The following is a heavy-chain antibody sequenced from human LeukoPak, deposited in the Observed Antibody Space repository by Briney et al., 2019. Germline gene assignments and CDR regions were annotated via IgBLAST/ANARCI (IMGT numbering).Heavy chain of an antibody. CDR3: ARDCIRLAAAGTHDY. CDR1: GFTFSSYS. D-gene: IGHD6-13*01. J-gene: IGHJ4*02. Sequence: GGSLRLSCAASGFTFSSYSMNWVRQAPGKGLEWVSYISSSSSTMYYADSVKGRFTISRDNAKNSLYLQMNSLRDEDTAVYYCARDCIRLAAAGTHDYWGQGTLVTVSS. CDR2: ISSSSSTM. V-gene: IGHV3-48*02.